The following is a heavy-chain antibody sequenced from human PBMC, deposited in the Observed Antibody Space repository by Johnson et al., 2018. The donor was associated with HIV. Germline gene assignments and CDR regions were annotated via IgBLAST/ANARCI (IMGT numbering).Heavy chain of an antibody. CDR3: ASGYYDIVTGYR. D-gene: IGHD3-9*01. CDR1: GFTFSDYY. J-gene: IGHJ3*01. Sequence: QVQLMESGGGLVQPGGSLRLSCAASGFTFSDYYMSWIRQAPGKGLEWVSYISSSGSTKYYADSVKGRFTISRDNAKNSLYLQMNSLRAEDTAVYYGASGYYDIVTGYRWGQGTMVTVSS. CDR2: ISSSGSTK. V-gene: IGHV3-11*04.